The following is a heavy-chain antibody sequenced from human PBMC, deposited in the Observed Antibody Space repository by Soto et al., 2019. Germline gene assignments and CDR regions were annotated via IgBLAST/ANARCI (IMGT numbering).Heavy chain of an antibody. J-gene: IGHJ6*02. V-gene: IGHV1-2*04. Sequence: ASVKVSCXASGYTFTGYYIHWVRQAPGQGLEWMGWINPNSGGTNYAQKFQGWVTMTRDTSISTAYMELSRLRSDDTAVYYCARSQNEGYCSGGSCYSFDYYYGMDVWGQGTTVTVSS. CDR1: GYTFTGYY. CDR2: INPNSGGT. CDR3: ARSQNEGYCSGGSCYSFDYYYGMDV. D-gene: IGHD2-15*01.